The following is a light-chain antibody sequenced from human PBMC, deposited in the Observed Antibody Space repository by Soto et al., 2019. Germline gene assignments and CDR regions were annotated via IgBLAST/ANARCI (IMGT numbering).Light chain of an antibody. CDR2: DVS. J-gene: IGLJ3*02. V-gene: IGLV2-11*01. CDR3: SSYAGYYTWV. Sequence: QSALTQPRSVSGSPGQSVTISCTGTSSDVGGYNFVSWYQQHPGKAPKLMIYDVSKRPSGVPDRFSGSKSGNTASLTISGLKAEDEADYYCSSYAGYYTWVFGGGTKLTVL. CDR1: SSDVGGYNF.